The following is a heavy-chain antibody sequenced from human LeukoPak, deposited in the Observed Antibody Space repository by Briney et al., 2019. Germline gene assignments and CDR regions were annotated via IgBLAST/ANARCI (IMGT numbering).Heavy chain of an antibody. CDR2: IWYDGSNK. CDR1: GFTFSSYG. Sequence: GGSLRLSCAASGFTFSSYGMHWVRQAPGKGLEWVAVIWYDGSNKYYADSVKGRFTISRDNSKNTLYLRMNSLRAEDTAVYYCARDLSYYYDSSGYYYWGQGTLVTVSS. J-gene: IGHJ4*02. D-gene: IGHD3-22*01. V-gene: IGHV3-33*01. CDR3: ARDLSYYYDSSGYYY.